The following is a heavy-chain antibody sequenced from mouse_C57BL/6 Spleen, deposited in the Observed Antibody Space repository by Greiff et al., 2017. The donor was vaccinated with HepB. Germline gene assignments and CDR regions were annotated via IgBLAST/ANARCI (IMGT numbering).Heavy chain of an antibody. J-gene: IGHJ2*01. CDR3: ARGSYAFDY. V-gene: IGHV1-69*01. CDR2: IDPSDSYS. D-gene: IGHD1-1*02. Sequence: QVQLKESGAELVMPGASVKLSCKASGYTFTSYWMHWVKQRPGQGLEWIGEIDPSDSYSNYNQKFKGKSTLTVDKSSSTAYMQLSSRTSEDSAVYYCARGSYAFDYWGQGTTLTVSS. CDR1: GYTFTSYW.